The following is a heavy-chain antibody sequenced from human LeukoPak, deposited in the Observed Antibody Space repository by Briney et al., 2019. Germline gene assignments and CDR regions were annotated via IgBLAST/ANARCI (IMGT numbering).Heavy chain of an antibody. J-gene: IGHJ5*02. CDR3: ARRYSSSSWTNWFDP. V-gene: IGHV4-39*01. CDR1: GGSISSSFYY. D-gene: IGHD6-6*01. Sequence: SETLSLTCTVSGGSISSSFYYWGWIRQPPGKGLEWIGSIYYSGSTYYNPSLKSRVTISVDTSKNQFSLKLSSVTAADTAVYYCARRYSSSSWTNWFDPWGQGTLVTVSS. CDR2: IYYSGST.